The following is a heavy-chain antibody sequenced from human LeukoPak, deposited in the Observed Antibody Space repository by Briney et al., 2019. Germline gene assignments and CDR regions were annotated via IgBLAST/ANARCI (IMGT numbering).Heavy chain of an antibody. CDR2: VHLSGRT. Sequence: PSDTLSLTCGVSGGSISTTNWWTWVRQPPGEGLECIGLVHLSGRTHYNPSLESRVTMSVDMSENHISLRLTSVTAADTAVYYCAREGGPYRPLDYSGQGTLVTVSS. CDR3: AREGGPYRPLDY. CDR1: GGSISTTNW. V-gene: IGHV4-4*02. J-gene: IGHJ4*02.